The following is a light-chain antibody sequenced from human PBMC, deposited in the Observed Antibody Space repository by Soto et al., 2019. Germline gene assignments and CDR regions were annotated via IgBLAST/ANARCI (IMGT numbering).Light chain of an antibody. CDR2: LGS. V-gene: IGKV2-28*01. CDR3: QQRSNFFT. CDR1: QSLLHSNGYNY. Sequence: DIVMTQSPLSLPVTPGEPASISCRSSQSLLHSNGYNYLDWYLQKPGQSPQLLIYLGSNRATGIPARFSGSGSGTDFTLTISSLEPEDLAVFYCQQRSNFFTFGPGTKVDI. J-gene: IGKJ3*01.